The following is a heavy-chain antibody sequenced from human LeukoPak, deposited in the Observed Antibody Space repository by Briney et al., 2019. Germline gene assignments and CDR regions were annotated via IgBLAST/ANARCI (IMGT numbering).Heavy chain of an antibody. CDR1: GFTFSSYC. Sequence: AGRSLRLSCAASGFTFSSYCMGWVRQAPGKGLEWVANIKEDGSETHYVDSVKGRFTISRDSARNSLYLQMNSLRAEDTAVYYCARVRDYTGSYYADWGQGTLVTVSS. V-gene: IGHV3-7*01. CDR2: IKEDGSET. J-gene: IGHJ4*02. CDR3: ARVRDYTGSYYAD. D-gene: IGHD1-26*01.